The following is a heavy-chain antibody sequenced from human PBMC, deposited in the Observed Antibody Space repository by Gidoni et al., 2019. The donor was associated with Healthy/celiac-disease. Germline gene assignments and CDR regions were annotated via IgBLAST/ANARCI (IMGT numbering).Heavy chain of an antibody. CDR2: ISGSGGST. Sequence: EVQLLESGGGLVQPGGSLRLSCAAPGFTFSSYAMSWVRQAPGKGLEWVSAISGSGGSTYYADSVKGRFTISRDNSKNTLYLQMNSLRAEDTAVYYCAKDKIGSDYGDYVTWNWFDPWGQGTLVTVSS. D-gene: IGHD4-17*01. CDR3: AKDKIGSDYGDYVTWNWFDP. CDR1: GFTFSSYA. V-gene: IGHV3-23*01. J-gene: IGHJ5*02.